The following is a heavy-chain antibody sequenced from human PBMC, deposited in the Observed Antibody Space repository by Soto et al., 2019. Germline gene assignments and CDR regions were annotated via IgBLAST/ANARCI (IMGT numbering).Heavy chain of an antibody. V-gene: IGHV4-4*07. D-gene: IGHD2-21*02. CDR1: GGSISSYY. CDR3: ARGSVTQWNNWFDP. CDR2: IYTSGST. J-gene: IGHJ5*02. Sequence: SETLSLTCTVSGGSISSYYWSWIRQPAGKGLEWIGRIYTSGSTNYNPSLKSRVTMSVDTSKNQFSLKLSSVTAADTAVYYCARGSVTQWNNWFDPWGQGTLVTVSS.